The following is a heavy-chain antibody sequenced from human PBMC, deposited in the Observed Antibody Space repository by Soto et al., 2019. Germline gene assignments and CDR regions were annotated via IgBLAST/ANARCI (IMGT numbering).Heavy chain of an antibody. J-gene: IGHJ1*01. CDR3: AREENCSDGICYSEYFQR. D-gene: IGHD2-15*01. Sequence: ASVKVSCKASGYIFTDYSMHWVRRAPGQGLEWMGVVNPSGGSTNYAQKFQGRITLTRDTSRNTVYMDLSSLTSEDTAVYYCAREENCSDGICYSEYFQRWGQGTLVTVSS. CDR1: GYIFTDYS. V-gene: IGHV1-46*01. CDR2: VNPSGGST.